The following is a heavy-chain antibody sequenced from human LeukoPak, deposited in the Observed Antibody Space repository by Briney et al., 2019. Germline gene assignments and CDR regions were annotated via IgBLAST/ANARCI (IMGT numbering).Heavy chain of an antibody. CDR2: ISYDGSNK. D-gene: IGHD6-13*01. Sequence: GRSLRLSCAASGFTFSSYAMHWVRQAPGKGREWVAVISYDGSNKFYADSVKGRFTISRDNSKNTLYLKMNSLRAEDSAVYYCAREGPGIAAAGDHPSMDVWGQGTTVTVSS. CDR3: AREGPGIAAAGDHPSMDV. CDR1: GFTFSSYA. V-gene: IGHV3-30-3*01. J-gene: IGHJ6*02.